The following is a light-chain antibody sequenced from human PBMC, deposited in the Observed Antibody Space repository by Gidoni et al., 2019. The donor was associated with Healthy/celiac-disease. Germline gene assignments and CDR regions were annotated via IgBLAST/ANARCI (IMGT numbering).Light chain of an antibody. J-gene: IGKJ2*01. CDR3: MQALQTPLYT. CDR1: QSLLHSNGYNY. CDR2: LGS. Sequence: DIVITQSPPSLPVTPGEPASISCRSSQSLLHSNGYNYLDWYLQKPGQSPQLLIYLGSNRASGVPDRFSGSGSGTDFTLKISRVEAEDVGVYYCMQALQTPLYTFGQGTKLEIK. V-gene: IGKV2-28*01.